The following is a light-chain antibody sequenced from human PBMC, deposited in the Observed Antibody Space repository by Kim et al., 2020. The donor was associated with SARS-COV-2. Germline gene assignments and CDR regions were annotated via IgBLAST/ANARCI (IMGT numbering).Light chain of an antibody. V-gene: IGKV2D-29*01. J-gene: IGKJ1*01. CDR2: EVS. CDR3: MQSIQLPWT. Sequence: PASFSCKSSQSLLNSDGKTYLYWYLQKPGQPPHLLIYEVSNRFSGVSQRFSGSGSGTDFTLTISRVEAEDVGIYYCMQSIQLPWTFGQGTKVDIK. CDR1: QSLLNSDGKTY.